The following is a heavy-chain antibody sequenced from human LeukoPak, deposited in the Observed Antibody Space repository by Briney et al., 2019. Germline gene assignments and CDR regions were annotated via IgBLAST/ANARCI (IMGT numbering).Heavy chain of an antibody. V-gene: IGHV3-23*01. CDR3: ARHYDILTGTQTSYYYGMDV. CDR2: ISGSGGST. Sequence: GGSLRLSCAASGFTFSSYAMSWVRQAPGKGLEWVSAISGSGGSTYYADSVKGRFTISRDNSKNTLYLQMNSLRAEDTAVYYCARHYDILTGTQTSYYYGMDVWGQGTTVTVSS. CDR1: GFTFSSYA. D-gene: IGHD3-9*01. J-gene: IGHJ6*02.